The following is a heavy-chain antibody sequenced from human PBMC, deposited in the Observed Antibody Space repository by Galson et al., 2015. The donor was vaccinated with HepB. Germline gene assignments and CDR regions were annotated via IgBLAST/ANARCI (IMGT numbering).Heavy chain of an antibody. J-gene: IGHJ2*01. V-gene: IGHV3-48*01. Sequence: SLRLSCAASGFTFSSYSMNWVRQAPGKGLEWVSYISSSSSTIHYADSVKGRFTISRDNAKNSLYLQMNSLRAEDTAVYYCARAAEDPVVITTLWYFDLWGRGTLVTVSS. CDR1: GFTFSSYS. CDR3: ARAAEDPVVITTLWYFDL. D-gene: IGHD3-22*01. CDR2: ISSSSSTI.